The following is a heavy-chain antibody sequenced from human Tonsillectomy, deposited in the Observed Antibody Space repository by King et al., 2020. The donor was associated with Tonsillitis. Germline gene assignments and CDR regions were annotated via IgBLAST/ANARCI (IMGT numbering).Heavy chain of an antibody. Sequence: VQLVESGAEVKKPGASVKVSCKASGYTFTGYYIHWVRQAPGQGLEWMGWINPKSGGTNYAQNFQGRVTMTRDTSISTAYMELSRLRSDDTAVYYCARGYCSDAVCYTWGYFDPWGQGTLVTVSS. CDR3: ARGYCSDAVCYTWGYFDP. CDR1: GYTFTGYY. V-gene: IGHV1-2*02. J-gene: IGHJ5*02. CDR2: INPKSGGT. D-gene: IGHD2-8*01.